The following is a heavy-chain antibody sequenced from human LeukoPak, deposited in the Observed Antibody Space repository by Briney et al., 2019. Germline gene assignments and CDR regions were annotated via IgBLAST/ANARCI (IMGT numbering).Heavy chain of an antibody. V-gene: IGHV3-21*01. CDR1: GFTFSSYS. D-gene: IGHD5-18*01. CDR2: ISSTSNYI. J-gene: IGHJ4*02. CDR3: GRDDRYSYGYSQSGHFDY. Sequence: PGGSLRLSCAASGFTFSSYSMNWVRQAPGKGLEWVSSISSTSNYIYYADSVKGRFTISRDNAKTSLYLQMNSLRAEDTAVYYCGRDDRYSYGYSQSGHFDYWGQGILVTVSS.